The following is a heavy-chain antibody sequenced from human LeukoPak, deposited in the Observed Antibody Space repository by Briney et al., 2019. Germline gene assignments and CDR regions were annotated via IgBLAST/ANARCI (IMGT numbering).Heavy chain of an antibody. V-gene: IGHV3-21*01. D-gene: IGHD3-22*01. CDR1: GFTFSSYS. CDR2: ISSSSSYI. J-gene: IGHJ3*02. Sequence: GGSLRLSCAASGFTFSSYSMNWVRQAQGKGLEWVSSISSSSSYIYYADSVKGRFTISRDNAKNSLYLQMNSLRAEDTAVYYCARDRYYYDSSGEDAFDIWGQGTMVTVSS. CDR3: ARDRYYYDSSGEDAFDI.